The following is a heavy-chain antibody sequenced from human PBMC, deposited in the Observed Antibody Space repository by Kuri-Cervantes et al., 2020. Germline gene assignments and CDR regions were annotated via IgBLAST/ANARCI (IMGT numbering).Heavy chain of an antibody. CDR3: ARDPRWFGELHYFDY. V-gene: IGHV3-33*08. CDR2: IWYDGSNK. J-gene: IGHJ4*02. CDR1: GFTFSSYG. D-gene: IGHD3-10*01. Sequence: GESLKISCAASGFTFSSYGMHWVRQAPGKGLEWVAVIWYDGSNKYYADSVKGRFTISRDNSKNTLYLQMNSLRAEDTAVYYCARDPRWFGELHYFDYWGQGTLVTVSS.